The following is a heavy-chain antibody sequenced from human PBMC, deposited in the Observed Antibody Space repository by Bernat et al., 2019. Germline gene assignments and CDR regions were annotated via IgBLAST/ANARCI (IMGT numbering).Heavy chain of an antibody. J-gene: IGHJ4*02. D-gene: IGHD5-12*01. CDR3: AKDALMVATLPHDD. Sequence: QVQLVESGGGVVQPGRSLRLSCAASGFTFSSYGMHWVRQAPGKGLEWVAVISYDGSNKYYADSVKGRFTISRDNSKNTLYLQMNSLRAEDTAVYYCAKDALMVATLPHDDWGQGTLVTVSS. V-gene: IGHV3-30*18. CDR1: GFTFSSYG. CDR2: ISYDGSNK.